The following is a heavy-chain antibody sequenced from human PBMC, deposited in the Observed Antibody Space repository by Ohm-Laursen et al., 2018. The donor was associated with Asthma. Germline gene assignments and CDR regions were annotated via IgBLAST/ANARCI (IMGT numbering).Heavy chain of an antibody. CDR1: GFIISTYD. CDR3: ARIGPEWELPGREYSLHH. CDR2: ISTASTFI. V-gene: IGHV3-21*01. D-gene: IGHD1-26*01. J-gene: IGHJ1*01. Sequence: GSLRLSCTASGFIISTYDMSWVRQVPGKGLEWVAPISTASTFIYYADSVRGRFTTSRDNAKNSVYLQMNSLRAEDTALYYCARIGPEWELPGREYSLHHWGQGTQVTVSS.